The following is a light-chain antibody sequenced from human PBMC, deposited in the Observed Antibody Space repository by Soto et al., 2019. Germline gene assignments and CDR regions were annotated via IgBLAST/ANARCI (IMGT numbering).Light chain of an antibody. Sequence: EIVLTQSPGTLSLSPGERATLSCRASQSVSNNNLAWYQQKSGQAPRLLIYGASSRAAGMPDRFSGSGSGTDFTLTISRLEPGDYAVYYCQQYGSSPRPFGQGTKVVIK. CDR1: QSVSNNN. CDR2: GAS. CDR3: QQYGSSPRP. J-gene: IGKJ1*01. V-gene: IGKV3-20*01.